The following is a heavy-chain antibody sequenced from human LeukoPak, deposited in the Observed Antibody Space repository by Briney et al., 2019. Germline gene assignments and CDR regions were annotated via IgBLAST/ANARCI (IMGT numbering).Heavy chain of an antibody. V-gene: IGHV1-8*01. CDR2: MNPNSGNT. CDR1: GYTFTSYE. J-gene: IGHJ4*02. Sequence: GASVKDSCKASGYTFTSYEINWVRQATGQGLELLGWMNPNSGNTGSAEKIQGRVTMTRNTSIRTAYMELSSLRSEDTAVYYCARGGLHCTGGSCYVPDYWGQGTLVTVSS. CDR3: ARGGLHCTGGSCYVPDY. D-gene: IGHD2-15*01.